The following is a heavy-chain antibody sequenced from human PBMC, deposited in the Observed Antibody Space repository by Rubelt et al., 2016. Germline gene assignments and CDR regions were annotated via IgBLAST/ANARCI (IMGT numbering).Heavy chain of an antibody. CDR2: INHSGST. D-gene: IGHD3-10*01. Sequence: GGSFSGYYWSWIRQPPGKGLEWIGEINHSGSTNYNPSLKSRVTTSVDTSKNQFSLKLSSVTAADTAVYYCARGLGGMDVWGQGTTVTVSS. J-gene: IGHJ6*02. CDR1: GGSFSGYY. V-gene: IGHV4-34*01. CDR3: ARGLGGMDV.